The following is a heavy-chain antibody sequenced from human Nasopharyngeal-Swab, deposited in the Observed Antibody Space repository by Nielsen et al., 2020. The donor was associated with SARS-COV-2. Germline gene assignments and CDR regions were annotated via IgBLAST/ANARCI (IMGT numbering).Heavy chain of an antibody. Sequence: WVRQAPGQRLEWMGWINAGNGNTKYSQKFQGRVTITRDTSASTAYMELSSLRSEDTAVYYCARGTGDCSGGSCYPGRFDPWGQGTLVTSPQ. J-gene: IGHJ5*02. CDR2: INAGNGNT. CDR3: ARGTGDCSGGSCYPGRFDP. D-gene: IGHD2-15*01. V-gene: IGHV1-3*01.